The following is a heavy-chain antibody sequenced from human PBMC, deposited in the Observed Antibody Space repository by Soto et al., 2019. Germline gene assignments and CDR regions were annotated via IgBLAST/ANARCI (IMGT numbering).Heavy chain of an antibody. D-gene: IGHD3-3*01. CDR3: SLGPYYDIWSGYPPFDY. CDR2: IYWDVDK. V-gene: IGHV2-5*02. J-gene: IGHJ4*02. CDR1: GFSLSTSRVG. Sequence: QITLKESGPTLVKPTQTLTLTCTFSGFSLSTSRVGVGWIRQLPGKALEWLALIYWDVDKRFSPSLTTRLTIMKETTKPQVVLTMTNTHPVDTATYYCSLGPYYDIWSGYPPFDYWGQGTLVTVSS.